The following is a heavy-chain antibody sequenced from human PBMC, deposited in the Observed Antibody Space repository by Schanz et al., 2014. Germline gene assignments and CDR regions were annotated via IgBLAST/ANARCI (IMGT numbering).Heavy chain of an antibody. CDR3: AKGMGYCSGGTCYDYYYYGLDV. D-gene: IGHD2-15*01. Sequence: QVQLVESGGGVVQPGRSLRLSCAAYGFTLSSYAMHWVRQAPGKGLEWVAVISYDGSNKYYADSVKGRFTISRDNSKNILYLQMNSLRAEDTAVFYCAKGMGYCSGGTCYDYYYYGLDVWGQGTTVTVSS. CDR1: GFTLSSYA. J-gene: IGHJ6*02. CDR2: ISYDGSNK. V-gene: IGHV3-30-3*01.